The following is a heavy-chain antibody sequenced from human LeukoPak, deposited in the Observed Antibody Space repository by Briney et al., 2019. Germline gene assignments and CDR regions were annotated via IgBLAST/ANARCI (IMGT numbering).Heavy chain of an antibody. J-gene: IGHJ4*02. Sequence: GGSLRPSCTASGFSFDTYWMSWVRQAPGKGLEWVANIKEDGSEKYYVDSVKGRFTISRDNAKNSLYPQMNSLRGEDTAVYYCARDLGLWFGESFWGQGTLVTVSS. CDR1: GFSFDTYW. V-gene: IGHV3-7*04. CDR2: IKEDGSEK. D-gene: IGHD3-10*01. CDR3: ARDLGLWFGESF.